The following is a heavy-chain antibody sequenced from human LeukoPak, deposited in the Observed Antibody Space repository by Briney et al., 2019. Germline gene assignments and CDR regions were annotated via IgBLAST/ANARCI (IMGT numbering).Heavy chain of an antibody. Sequence: SSETLSLTCIVSGGSISSGGYYWSWIRQHPGKGLEWIGYIYYSGSTYYNPSLKSRVTISVDTSKNQFSLKLSSVTAADTAVYYCASEPEYCSSTSCSYGMDVWGQGTTVTVSS. CDR1: GGSISSGGYY. CDR3: ASEPEYCSSTSCSYGMDV. V-gene: IGHV4-31*03. J-gene: IGHJ6*02. D-gene: IGHD2-2*01. CDR2: IYYSGST.